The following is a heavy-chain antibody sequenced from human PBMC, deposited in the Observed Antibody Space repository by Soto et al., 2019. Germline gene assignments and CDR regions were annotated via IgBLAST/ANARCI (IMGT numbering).Heavy chain of an antibody. V-gene: IGHV3-23*01. CDR1: GFTFSSYA. Sequence: GGSLRLSCAASGFTFSSYAMSWVRQAPGKGLEWVSAISGSGGSTYYADSVKGRFTISRDNSKNTLYLQMNSLRAEDTAVYYCAKPSRGYSSSSGAFDIWGQGTMVTVSS. CDR2: ISGSGGST. D-gene: IGHD6-6*01. CDR3: AKPSRGYSSSSGAFDI. J-gene: IGHJ3*02.